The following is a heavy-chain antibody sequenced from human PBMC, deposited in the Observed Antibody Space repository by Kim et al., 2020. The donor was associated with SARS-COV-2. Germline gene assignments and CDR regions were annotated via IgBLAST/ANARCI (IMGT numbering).Heavy chain of an antibody. CDR2: INHSGST. J-gene: IGHJ5*02. CDR1: GGSFSGYY. V-gene: IGHV4-34*01. CDR3: ARGPRHYFGSGTYYTGGWFDP. Sequence: SETLSLTCAVYGGSFSGYYWSWIRQPPGKGLEWIGEINHSGSTNYNPSLKSRVTISVDTSKNQFSLKLSSVTAADTAVYYCARGPRHYFGSGTYYTGGWFDPWGQGTLVTVSS. D-gene: IGHD3-10*01.